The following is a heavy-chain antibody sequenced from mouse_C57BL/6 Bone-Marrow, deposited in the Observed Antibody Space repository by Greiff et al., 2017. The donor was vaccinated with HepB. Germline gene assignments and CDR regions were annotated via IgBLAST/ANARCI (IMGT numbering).Heavy chain of an antibody. D-gene: IGHD2-1*01. CDR1: GYTFTSYW. J-gene: IGHJ4*01. CDR2: INPSNGGT. V-gene: IGHV1-53*01. Sequence: QVQLQQPGTELVKPGASVKLSCKASGYTFTSYWMHWVKQRPGQGLEWIGNINPSNGGTNYNEKFKSQSTLAVDKASSTAYMQLSSLTSEDSAVYYCAGDGYGNYEGYAMDYWGQGTSVTVSS. CDR3: AGDGYGNYEGYAMDY.